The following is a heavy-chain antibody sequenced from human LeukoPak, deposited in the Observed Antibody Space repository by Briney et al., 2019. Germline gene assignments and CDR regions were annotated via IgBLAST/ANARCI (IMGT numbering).Heavy chain of an antibody. J-gene: IGHJ4*02. D-gene: IGHD3-22*01. CDR3: AKPRGRTIDMIVVLSLRGNYFDY. Sequence: GGSLRLSCVASGFTFGNYWMNWVRQAPGKGLEWVANIAQDGSNKYYADSVKGRFTISRDNSKNTLYLQMNSLRAEDTAVYYCAKPRGRTIDMIVVLSLRGNYFDYWGQGTLVTVSS. V-gene: IGHV3-30*18. CDR2: IAQDGSNK. CDR1: GFTFGNYW.